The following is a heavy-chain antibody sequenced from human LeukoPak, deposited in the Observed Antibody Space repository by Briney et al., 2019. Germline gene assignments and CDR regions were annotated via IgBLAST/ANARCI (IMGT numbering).Heavy chain of an antibody. V-gene: IGHV3-21*01. CDR3: ARDKAEQWLVLEAFDI. D-gene: IGHD6-19*01. CDR2: ISATSSYI. CDR1: GFTFSSSF. Sequence: GGSLRLSCAASGFTFSSSFLNCVRQAPGKGLEWVSSISATSSYIYYADSARGRFTISRDNAKNSLYLQMNSLRAEDTAVYYCARDKAEQWLVLEAFDIWGQGTVVTVSS. J-gene: IGHJ3*02.